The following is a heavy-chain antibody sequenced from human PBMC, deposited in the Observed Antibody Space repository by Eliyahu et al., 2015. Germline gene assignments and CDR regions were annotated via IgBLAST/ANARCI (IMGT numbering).Heavy chain of an antibody. CDR1: GFTFSNYA. Sequence: EVQLVESGGDLVQPGGSLRLPCAASGFTFSNYAMTWVRQAPGKGLEWVSAISGSGDGKNYAGSVKGRFTVSRDNSKNILYLQMNSLRVEDTAVYYCAKDYKCHPWGQGTLVTVSS. CDR2: ISGSGDGK. CDR3: AKDYKCHP. V-gene: IGHV3-23*04. J-gene: IGHJ5*02. D-gene: IGHD3-10*01.